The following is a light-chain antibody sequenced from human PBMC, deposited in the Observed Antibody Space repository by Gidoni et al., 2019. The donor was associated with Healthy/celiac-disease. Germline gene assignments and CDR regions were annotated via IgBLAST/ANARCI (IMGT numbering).Light chain of an antibody. CDR2: DAS. Sequence: EIVLTQSPSTLSLSPGERATLACRASQSVSSYLAWYQHKHGQVPRLLIYDASNRATGLPARFSGSGSGTDFTLTIRRLEPEDFAVYYCQQRSNWPPITFGQGTRLEIK. CDR1: QSVSSY. V-gene: IGKV3-11*01. CDR3: QQRSNWPPIT. J-gene: IGKJ5*01.